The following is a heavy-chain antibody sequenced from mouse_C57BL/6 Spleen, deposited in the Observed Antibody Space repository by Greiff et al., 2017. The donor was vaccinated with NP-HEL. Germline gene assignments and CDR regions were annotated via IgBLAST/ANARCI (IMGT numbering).Heavy chain of an antibody. V-gene: IGHV1-64*01. D-gene: IGHD4-1*01. CDR3: ARLGSNYVDY. J-gene: IGHJ2*01. Sequence: VQLQQSGAELVKPGASVKLSCKASGYTFTSYWMHWVKQRPGQGLEWIGMIHPISGSTNYNEKFKSKATLTVDKSSSTAYMQLSSLTSEDSAVYYCARLGSNYVDYWGQGTTLTVSS. CDR1: GYTFTSYW. CDR2: IHPISGST.